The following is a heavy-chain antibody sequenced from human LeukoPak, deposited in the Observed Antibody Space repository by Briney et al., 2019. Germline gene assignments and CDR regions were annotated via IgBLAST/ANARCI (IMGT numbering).Heavy chain of an antibody. Sequence: GGSLRLSCAASGFTVSNKYMTWVRQAPGKGLEWVSLIYRDGRTYYADSVKGRFTISRDNSKNTLYLQMNSLRAEDTAVYYCARAKRNGFDIWGQGTMVTVSS. CDR1: GFTVSNKY. V-gene: IGHV3-53*01. CDR2: IYRDGRT. J-gene: IGHJ3*02. CDR3: ARAKRNGFDI.